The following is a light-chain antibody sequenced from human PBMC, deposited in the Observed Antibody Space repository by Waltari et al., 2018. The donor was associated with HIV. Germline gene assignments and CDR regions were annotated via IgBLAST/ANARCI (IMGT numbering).Light chain of an antibody. V-gene: IGLV2-23*02. CDR1: SSDIGIFNF. J-gene: IGLJ1*01. Sequence: QSALTQPATVSGSPGQSITLSCTGSSSDIGIFNFVSWYQQHPNIAPKLLTYEVSKRPSGVSARFSASKSGNTASLTISGLQADDEADYYCCSYAASSTSPMVFGTGTKVTVL. CDR2: EVS. CDR3: CSYAASSTSPMV.